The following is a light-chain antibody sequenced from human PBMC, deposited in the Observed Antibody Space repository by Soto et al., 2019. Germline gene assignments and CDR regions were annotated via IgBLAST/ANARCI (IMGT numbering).Light chain of an antibody. CDR1: QSLLHSNGYNY. J-gene: IGKJ5*01. V-gene: IGKV2-28*01. Sequence: DIVMTQSPLSLPVTPGEPASISCRSSQSLLHSNGYNYLDWYLQKPGQSPQLLIYLGSNRASGVPDRFSGSGSGTDFTLTIARLEPEDFAVYYCQQYGGSPRTFGQGTRLEIK. CDR3: QQYGGSPRT. CDR2: LGS.